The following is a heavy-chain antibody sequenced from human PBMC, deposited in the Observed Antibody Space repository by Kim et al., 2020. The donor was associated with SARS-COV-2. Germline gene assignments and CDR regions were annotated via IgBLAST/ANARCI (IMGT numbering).Heavy chain of an antibody. CDR2: IIPIFGTA. D-gene: IGHD6-13*01. CDR3: ASLIAAADGMDV. Sequence: SVKVSCKASGGTFSSYAISWVRQAPGQGLEWMGGIIPIFGTANYAQKFQGRVTITADESTSTAYMELSSLRSEDTAVYYCASLIAAADGMDVWGQGTTVTVSS. V-gene: IGHV1-69*13. J-gene: IGHJ6*02. CDR1: GGTFSSYA.